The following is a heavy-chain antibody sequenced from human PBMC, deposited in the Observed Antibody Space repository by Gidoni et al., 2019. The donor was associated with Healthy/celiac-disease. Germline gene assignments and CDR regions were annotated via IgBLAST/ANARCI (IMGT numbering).Heavy chain of an antibody. Sequence: EVQLVESGGGLVQPGGSLRLSCAASGFTFSSYEMNWVRQAPGKGLEWVSYISSSGSTIYYADSVKGRFTISRDNAKNSLYLQMNSLRAEDTAVYYCARWNWNLNYYYGMDVWGQGTTVTVSS. V-gene: IGHV3-48*03. CDR2: ISSSGSTI. CDR3: ARWNWNLNYYYGMDV. J-gene: IGHJ6*02. CDR1: GFTFSSYE. D-gene: IGHD1-7*01.